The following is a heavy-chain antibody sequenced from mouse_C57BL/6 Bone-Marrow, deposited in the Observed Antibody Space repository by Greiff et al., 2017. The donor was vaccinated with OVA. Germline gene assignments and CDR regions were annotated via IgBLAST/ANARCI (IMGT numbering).Heavy chain of an antibody. Sequence: QVQLKQSGPGLVQPSQSLSITCTVSGFSLTSYGVHWVRQSPGKGLEWLGVLWSGGSTDYNAAFISRLSISKDNSKSQVFFKMNSLQADDTAIYYCASDYGRPSYYAMDYWGQGTSVTVSS. CDR2: LWSGGST. CDR1: GFSLTSYG. V-gene: IGHV2-2*01. D-gene: IGHD1-1*01. CDR3: ASDYGRPSYYAMDY. J-gene: IGHJ4*01.